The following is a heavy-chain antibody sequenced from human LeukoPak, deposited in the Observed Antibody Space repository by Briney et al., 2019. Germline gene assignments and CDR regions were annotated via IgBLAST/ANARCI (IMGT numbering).Heavy chain of an antibody. J-gene: IGHJ4*02. CDR1: GFIFSVYS. D-gene: IGHD2-15*01. CDR2: ISYEGSVK. Sequence: GGCLRLSCEASGFIFSVYSMHWVRQAPGKGLEWVALISYEGSVKFYAPSVKGRFTFSRDNSKNMLYLEMDNLRGNDTAVYYCARGISSSWTTFDLWGQGTVVTVSS. V-gene: IGHV3-30-3*01. CDR3: ARGISSSWTTFDL.